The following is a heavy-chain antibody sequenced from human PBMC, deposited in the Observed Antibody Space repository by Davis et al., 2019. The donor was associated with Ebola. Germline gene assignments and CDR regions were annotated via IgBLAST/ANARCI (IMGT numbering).Heavy chain of an antibody. CDR1: GSTFRSYA. Sequence: GESLKISCAASGSTFRSYALSWVRQAPGKGLEWVSSISSSSSYIYYADSVKGRFTISRDNAKNSLYLQMNSLRAEDTAVYYCARDFWSGYWGQGTLVTVSS. V-gene: IGHV3-21*01. CDR3: ARDFWSGY. J-gene: IGHJ4*02. D-gene: IGHD3-3*01. CDR2: ISSSSSYI.